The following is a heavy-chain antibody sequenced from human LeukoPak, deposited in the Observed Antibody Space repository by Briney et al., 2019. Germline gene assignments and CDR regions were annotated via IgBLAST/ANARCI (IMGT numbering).Heavy chain of an antibody. D-gene: IGHD2-2*01. Sequence: PGGSLRLSCAASGFTFSSYWMHWVRQALGKGLVWVSRINSDGSSTSYADSVKGRFTISRDNAKNTLYLQMNSLRAEDTAVYYCARARVVPAAICAFDIWGQGTMVTVSS. CDR2: INSDGSST. V-gene: IGHV3-74*01. CDR1: GFTFSSYW. CDR3: ARARVVPAAICAFDI. J-gene: IGHJ3*02.